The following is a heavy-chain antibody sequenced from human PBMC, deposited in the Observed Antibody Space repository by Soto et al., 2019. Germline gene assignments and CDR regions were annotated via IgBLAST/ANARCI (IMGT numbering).Heavy chain of an antibody. Sequence: RASVKVSCKASGYTFTSYDINWVRQATGQGLEWMGWMNPNSGNTGYAQKFQGRVTMTRNTSISTAYMELSSLRSEDTAVYYCATFLGSSSSWYLPYYYYYGMDVWGQGTTVTVSS. J-gene: IGHJ6*02. D-gene: IGHD6-13*01. CDR1: GYTFTSYD. CDR3: ATFLGSSSSWYLPYYYYYGMDV. CDR2: MNPNSGNT. V-gene: IGHV1-8*01.